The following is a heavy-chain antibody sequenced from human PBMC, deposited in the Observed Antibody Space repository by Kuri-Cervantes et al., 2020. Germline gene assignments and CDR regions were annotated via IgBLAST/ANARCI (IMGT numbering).Heavy chain of an antibody. CDR3: ARGDGIVVINNNPLGRMDV. CDR2: ISSSSSYI. D-gene: IGHD1-26*01. Sequence: GESLKISCAASGFAFNSYTMNWVRQAPGKGLEWVSSISSSSSYIFYADSVKGRFTISRDNSKNSLFLQMDSLRDDDAALYFCARGDGIVVINNNPLGRMDVWGKGTTVTVSS. V-gene: IGHV3-21*01. CDR1: GFAFNSYT. J-gene: IGHJ6*03.